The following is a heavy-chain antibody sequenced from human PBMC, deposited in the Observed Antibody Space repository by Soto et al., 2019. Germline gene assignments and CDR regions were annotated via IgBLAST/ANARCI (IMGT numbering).Heavy chain of an antibody. CDR1: GYTFTSYY. CDR3: ERTRSMGFWSASVTTSAYGMHV. D-gene: IGHD3-3*01. CDR2: INPSGGYT. V-gene: IGHV1-46*01. J-gene: IGHJ6*02. Sequence: QVQLVQSGAGVKKPGASVKVSCQTSGYTFTSYYIHWVRQAPGQGLAWMGIINPSGGYTKYSKKFQDRVTMAREPATNIVYMELSSLRSEDTAVYFCERTRSMGFWSASVTTSAYGMHVWGQVTTVTVSS.